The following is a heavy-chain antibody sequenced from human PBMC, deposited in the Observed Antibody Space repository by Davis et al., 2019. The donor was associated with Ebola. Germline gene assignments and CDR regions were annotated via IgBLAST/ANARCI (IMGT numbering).Heavy chain of an antibody. Sequence: ASVKVSCKSSGFTFTSHYMHWLRQAPGQGLEWMGAINPSGGDTRKVQKLQGRVTMTTDTSTSTAYMELRSLRSDDTAVYYCARDRGAVAASGYFDYWGQGTLVTVSS. CDR1: GFTFTSHY. CDR2: INPSGGDT. J-gene: IGHJ4*02. V-gene: IGHV1-46*01. D-gene: IGHD6-19*01. CDR3: ARDRGAVAASGYFDY.